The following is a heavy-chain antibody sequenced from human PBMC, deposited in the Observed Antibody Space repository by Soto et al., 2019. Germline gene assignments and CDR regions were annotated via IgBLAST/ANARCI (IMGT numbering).Heavy chain of an antibody. CDR2: IYWYDDK. CDR3: AHSLIGYYYESSGSNWFDP. Sequence: QITLKESGPTLSKPPQTLTLTCTFSGFSLSTSGVGVGWIRQPPGTALERLALIYWYDDKRYSPSLKSRLTITKDTSKNQVVLTLTTMVPVDTATYYCAHSLIGYYYESSGSNWFDPWGQGTLVTFAS. D-gene: IGHD3-22*01. V-gene: IGHV2-5*01. CDR1: GFSLSTSGVG. J-gene: IGHJ5*02.